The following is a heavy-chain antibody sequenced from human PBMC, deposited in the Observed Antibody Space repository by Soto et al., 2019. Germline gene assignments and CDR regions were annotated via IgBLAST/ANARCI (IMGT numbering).Heavy chain of an antibody. Sequence: QLQLQESGSGLVKPSQTLSLTCAVSGGSISSGGYSWSWIRQPPGKGLEWIGYIYHSGSTYYNPCRPRRVTISVDTSNYQFSLKLSSVPAADTAVYYCARAIGWFGELLGGYYFDYWGQGTLVTVSS. V-gene: IGHV4-30-2*01. D-gene: IGHD3-10*01. J-gene: IGHJ4*02. CDR2: IYHSGST. CDR3: ARAIGWFGELLGGYYFDY. CDR1: GGSISSGGYS.